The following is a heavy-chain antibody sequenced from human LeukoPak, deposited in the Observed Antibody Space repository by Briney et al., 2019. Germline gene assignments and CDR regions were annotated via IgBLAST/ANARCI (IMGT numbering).Heavy chain of an antibody. D-gene: IGHD5-18*01. CDR1: GFTFSSYA. CDR3: AKRGPEYSYGYGYFDY. CDR2: ISSSGSTI. Sequence: SGGSLRLSCAASGFTFSSYAMHWVRQAPGKGLEWVSYISSSGSTIYYADSVKGRFTISRDNAKNSLYLQMNSLRAEDTAVYYCAKRGPEYSYGYGYFDYWGQGTLVTVSS. J-gene: IGHJ4*02. V-gene: IGHV3-48*03.